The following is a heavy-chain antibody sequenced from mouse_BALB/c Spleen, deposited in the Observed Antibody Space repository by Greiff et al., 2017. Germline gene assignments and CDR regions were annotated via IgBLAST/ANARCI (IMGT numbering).Heavy chain of an antibody. CDR2: INPGSGGT. J-gene: IGHJ2*01. CDR1: GYAFTNYL. CDR3: ARSRDPYYFDD. V-gene: IGHV1-54*01. D-gene: IGHD3-3*01. Sequence: VQLQQSGAELVRPGTSVKVSCKASGYAFTNYLIEWVKQRPGQGLEWIGVINPGSGGTNYNEKFKGKATLTADKSSSTAYMQLSSLTSDDSAVYFCARSRDPYYFDDWGQGTTLTVSS.